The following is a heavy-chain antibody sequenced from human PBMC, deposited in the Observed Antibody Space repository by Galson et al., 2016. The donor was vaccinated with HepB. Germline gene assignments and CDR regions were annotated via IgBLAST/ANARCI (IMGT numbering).Heavy chain of an antibody. J-gene: IGHJ4*02. V-gene: IGHV3-23*01. CDR1: GFSFSNSG. Sequence: LRLSCAASGFSFSNSGMSWVRQAPGRGLEWVSGITRGGDATHYADFVKGRFTICRDNSKNTLYLYMNNLTAGDTAIYYCGKHGGFDYWGQGALVTVSS. D-gene: IGHD3-16*01. CDR2: ITRGGDAT. CDR3: GKHGGFDY.